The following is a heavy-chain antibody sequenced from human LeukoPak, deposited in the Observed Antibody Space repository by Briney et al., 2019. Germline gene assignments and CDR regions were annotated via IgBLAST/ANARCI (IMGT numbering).Heavy chain of an antibody. CDR2: ISAYNGNT. J-gene: IGHJ6*02. D-gene: IGHD3-10*01. V-gene: IGHV1-18*01. CDR1: GYTFTSYG. Sequence: ASVKVSCKASGYTFTSYGISWVRQAPGQGLEWMGWISAYNGNTNYAQKLQGRVTMTTDTSTSTAYMELRSLRSDDTVVYYCARVSVIDFSHTNYYYYGMDVWGQGTTVTVSS. CDR3: ARVSVIDFSHTNYYYYGMDV.